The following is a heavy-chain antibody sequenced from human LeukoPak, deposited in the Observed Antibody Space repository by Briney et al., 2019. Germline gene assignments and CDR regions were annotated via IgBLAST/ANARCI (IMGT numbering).Heavy chain of an antibody. CDR1: GFTFTSSA. V-gene: IGHV3-30-3*01. D-gene: IGHD2-2*01. Sequence: PGGSLRLSCAASGFTFTSSAMHWVRQAPGKGLEWVAVISYDGSNKYYADSVKGRFTISRDDFKNMLYLQMNSLKVDDTAVYYCADQRYGPPGYWGQGTRVTVSS. J-gene: IGHJ4*02. CDR3: ADQRYGPPGY. CDR2: ISYDGSNK.